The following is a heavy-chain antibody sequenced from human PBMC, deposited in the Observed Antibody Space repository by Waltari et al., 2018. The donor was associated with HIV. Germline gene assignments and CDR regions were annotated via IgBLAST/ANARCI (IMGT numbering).Heavy chain of an antibody. V-gene: IGHV1-69*01. J-gene: IGHJ4*02. CDR2: IIPIFGTA. D-gene: IGHD3-10*01. CDR1: GGTFTSYA. CDR3: ARSYGSGSYYNWGFDY. Sequence: QVQLVQSGAEVKKPGSSVKVSCKASGGTFTSYAISWVRQAPGHGLEWMGGIIPIFGTANYAQKFQGRVTITADESTSTAYMELRSLRSEDTAVYYCARSYGSGSYYNWGFDYWGQGTLVTVSS.